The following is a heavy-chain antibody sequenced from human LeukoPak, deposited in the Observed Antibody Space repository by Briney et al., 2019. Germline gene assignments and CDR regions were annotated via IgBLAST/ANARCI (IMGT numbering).Heavy chain of an antibody. V-gene: IGHV4-34*01. Sequence: SETLSLTCAVYGGSFSGYYWSWIRQPPGKGLEWIGEINHSGSTNYNPSLKSRVTISVDTSKNQFSLKLSSVTAADTAVYYCAGGRSLEWLPRPFDYWGQGTLVTVSS. D-gene: IGHD3-3*01. CDR3: AGGRSLEWLPRPFDY. CDR2: INHSGST. J-gene: IGHJ4*02. CDR1: GGSFSGYY.